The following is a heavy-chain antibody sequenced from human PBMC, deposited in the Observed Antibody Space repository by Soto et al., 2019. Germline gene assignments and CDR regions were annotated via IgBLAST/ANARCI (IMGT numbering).Heavy chain of an antibody. J-gene: IGHJ6*02. D-gene: IGHD4-17*01. CDR1: SGPDRSHN. CDR3: VRQGIDYLHGLVDV. V-gene: IGHV4-59*08. CDR2: VYYTGDT. Sequence: QVQLQQSGPRLVKPSETLSLTCTVSSGPDRSHNWGWIRQPPGRGLEWIGYVYYTGDTPYNPSLRGRVTISADTSTNDISLTLNSVTAADPAVYYCVRQGIDYLHGLVDVWGPGTTVSVSS.